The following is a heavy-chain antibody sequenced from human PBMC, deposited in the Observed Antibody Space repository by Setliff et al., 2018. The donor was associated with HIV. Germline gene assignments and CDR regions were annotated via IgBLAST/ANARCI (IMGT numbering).Heavy chain of an antibody. Sequence: PSETLSLPCIVAGGSINSTSYYWGWIRQPPGQGLEWIGSISYSGDTFYSTSLKTRITISVDTSKNHLSLKVSSLTAADTAVYYCARAPYYDYRGLAVYYFDYWGQGTLVTVSS. V-gene: IGHV4-39*07. CDR3: ARAPYYDYRGLAVYYFDY. D-gene: IGHD3-22*01. CDR1: GGSINSTSYY. CDR2: ISYSGDT. J-gene: IGHJ4*02.